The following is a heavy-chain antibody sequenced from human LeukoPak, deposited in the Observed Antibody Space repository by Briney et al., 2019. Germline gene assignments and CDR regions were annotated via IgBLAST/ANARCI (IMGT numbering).Heavy chain of an antibody. D-gene: IGHD2-2*01. V-gene: IGHV1-18*01. CDR3: ARVPVVPAAIYYYHYYMDV. Sequence: ASVKVSCKAAGYTLTSYGISWVRQAPGQGLGWMGWMSAYNGNTNYAQKLQGRVTMTTDTSTSTAYLELRRLRSDDTAVYYCARVPVVPAAIYYYHYYMDVWGKGTTVTVSS. J-gene: IGHJ6*03. CDR2: MSAYNGNT. CDR1: GYTLTSYG.